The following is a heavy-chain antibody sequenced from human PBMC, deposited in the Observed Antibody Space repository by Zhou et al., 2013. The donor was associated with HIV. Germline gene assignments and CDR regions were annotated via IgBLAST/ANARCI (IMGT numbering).Heavy chain of an antibody. CDR2: IYLSGST. CDR3: ARGSGSGHDY. V-gene: IGHV4-4*07. D-gene: IGHD5-12*01. J-gene: IGHJ4*02. CDR1: SGSISSYY. Sequence: VQLQESGPGLVKPSETLSLTCTVSSGSISSYYWSWIRQPAGKGLEWIGRIYLSGSTNYNPSLKSRVTMSVDTSKNQFSLRVSSVTVADTAVYYCARGSGSGHDYWGQGTLVTVSS.